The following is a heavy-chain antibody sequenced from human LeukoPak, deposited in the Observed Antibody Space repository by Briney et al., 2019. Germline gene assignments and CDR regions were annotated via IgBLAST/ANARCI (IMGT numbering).Heavy chain of an antibody. Sequence: GALGLFFAGSGFPLRRHWISWVRQAPGKGLEWVTNIKQDGSEKYYVDSVKGRFTISRDNAKNSLYLQMNSLRAEDTAVYYCARVGPIAVAGYFDYWGQGTLVTVSS. J-gene: IGHJ4*02. V-gene: IGHV3-7*01. CDR1: GFPLRRHW. CDR3: ARVGPIAVAGYFDY. CDR2: IKQDGSEK. D-gene: IGHD6-19*01.